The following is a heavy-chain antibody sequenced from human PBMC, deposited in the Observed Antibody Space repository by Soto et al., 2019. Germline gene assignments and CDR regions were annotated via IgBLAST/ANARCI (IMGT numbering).Heavy chain of an antibody. CDR1: GFTFSSYG. D-gene: IGHD3-3*01. J-gene: IGHJ4*02. CDR2: IWYDGSNK. V-gene: IGHV3-33*01. Sequence: GGSLRLSCAASGFTFSSYGMHWVRQAPGKGLEWVAVIWYDGSNKYYADSVKGRFTISRDNSKDTLYLQMNSLRAEDTAVYCCARGATTYYDFWSGYYKDYWGQGTLVTVS. CDR3: ARGATTYYDFWSGYYKDY.